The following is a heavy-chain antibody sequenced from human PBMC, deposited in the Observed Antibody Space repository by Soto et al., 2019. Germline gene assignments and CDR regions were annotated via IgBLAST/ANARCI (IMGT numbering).Heavy chain of an antibody. J-gene: IGHJ4*02. V-gene: IGHV4-4*07. CDR2: IYSSGTT. CDR3: ARLGYGTTYTGGYFLFDY. D-gene: IGHD2-8*02. Sequence: PSETLSLTCTVSGGSISSYYWNWIRQPAGKGLEWIGRIYSSGTTNYNPSLKSRVTMSVDTSKNPFSLKLNSVTAADTAVYYCARLGYGTTYTGGYFLFDYWGQGTLVTVSS. CDR1: GGSISSYY.